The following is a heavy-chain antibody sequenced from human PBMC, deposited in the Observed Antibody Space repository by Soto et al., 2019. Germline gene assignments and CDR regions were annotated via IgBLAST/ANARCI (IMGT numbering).Heavy chain of an antibody. V-gene: IGHV1-69*13. J-gene: IGHJ6*02. CDR1: GYTFTSYG. D-gene: IGHD3-10*01. CDR3: ASIAVPFRGGYYYYGMDV. Sequence: SVKVSCKASGYTFTSYGISWVRQAPGQGLEWMGGIIPIFGTANYAQKFQGRVTITADESTSTAYMELSSLRSEDTAVYYCASIAVPFRGGYYYYGMDVWGQGTTVTVSS. CDR2: IIPIFGTA.